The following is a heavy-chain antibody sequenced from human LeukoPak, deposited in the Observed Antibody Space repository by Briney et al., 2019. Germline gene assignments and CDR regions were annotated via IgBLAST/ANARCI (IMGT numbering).Heavy chain of an antibody. CDR3: ARSGYSYALDH. Sequence: GGSLRLSCAASGFSFSTFWMSWVRQAPGKGLEGVANTKGDDSEKYYVESVQGRFTISRDNAKNSLYLHMNSLRAEDTALYYCARSGYSYALDHWGQGSLVVVSS. CDR2: TKGDDSEK. D-gene: IGHD5-18*01. V-gene: IGHV3-7*01. CDR1: GFSFSTFW. J-gene: IGHJ1*01.